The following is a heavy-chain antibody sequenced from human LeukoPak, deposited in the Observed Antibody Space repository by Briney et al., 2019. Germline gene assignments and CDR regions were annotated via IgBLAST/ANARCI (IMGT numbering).Heavy chain of an antibody. CDR3: ARAGSFWHYVY. D-gene: IGHD1-7*01. J-gene: IGHJ4*02. CDR2: ITTSDSNT. CDR1: GFTFSSYT. V-gene: IGHV3-23*01. Sequence: GGSLRLSCAASGFTFSSYTMSWVRQAPGKGLEWVSTITTSDSNTYYADSVKGRFTVSRDNSKNTLFLQMNGLRVEDTAVYYCARAGSFWHYVYWGQGTLVTVSS.